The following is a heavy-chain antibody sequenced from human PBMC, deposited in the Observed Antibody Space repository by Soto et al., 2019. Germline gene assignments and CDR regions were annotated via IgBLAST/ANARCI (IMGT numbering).Heavy chain of an antibody. CDR1: GFSLTTSDMG. CDR3: SHCVSGGNSCYFDC. J-gene: IGHJ4*02. D-gene: IGHD2-21*02. V-gene: IGHV2-5*02. CDR2: IYWDDDK. Sequence: QITLKESGPTLVKPTQTLTLTCTFSGFSLTTSDMGVGWIRQHPVKALEWLALIYWDDDKRYSPSLKSRVTSTKDTATNQVGLTMTNFDPVETATYYCSHCVSGGNSCYFDCWCQSTLRTVSS.